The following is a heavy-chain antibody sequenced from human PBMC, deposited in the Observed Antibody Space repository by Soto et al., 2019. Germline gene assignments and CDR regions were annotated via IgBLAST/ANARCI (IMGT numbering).Heavy chain of an antibody. J-gene: IGHJ3*02. V-gene: IGHV3-7*03. CDR2: INRRGTST. Sequence: AGALRLSCVRSGFSYSDSPLNWVRQAPVQGLEWVANINRRGTSTNYVDSVKGRFTISRDNAKNSLYLQMNSLRAEDTAVYYCARDLYSSGWSDAFDIWGQGTMVTV. CDR3: ARDLYSSGWSDAFDI. D-gene: IGHD6-19*01. CDR1: GFSYSDSP.